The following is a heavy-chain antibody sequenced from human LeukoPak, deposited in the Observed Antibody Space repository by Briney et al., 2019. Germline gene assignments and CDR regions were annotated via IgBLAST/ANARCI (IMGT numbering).Heavy chain of an antibody. CDR3: ARRDILTGILDY. J-gene: IGHJ4*02. CDR1: GYSFPKYW. V-gene: IGHV5-51*01. CDR2: IFPDDSDT. Sequence: GESLKISCKGSGYSFPKYWIGWVRQMPGKGLEWMGIIFPDDSDTRYSPSFQGQVTISADKSISTAYLQWSSLKASDSATYYCARRDILTGILDYWGQGTLVTVSS. D-gene: IGHD3-9*01.